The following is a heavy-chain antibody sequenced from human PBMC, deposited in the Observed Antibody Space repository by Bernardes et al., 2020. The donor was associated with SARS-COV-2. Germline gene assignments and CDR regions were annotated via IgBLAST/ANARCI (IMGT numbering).Heavy chain of an antibody. D-gene: IGHD3-9*01. V-gene: IGHV3-23*01. J-gene: IGHJ6*02. CDR3: AMRDWLHSYYYYGLDV. CDR1: GFTFSSYA. CDR2: ISGSGGST. Sequence: GSLRLSCAASGFTFSSYAMSWVRQAPGKGLEWVSAISGSGGSTYYADSVKGRFTISRDNSKNTLYLQMNSLRAEDTAIYYCAMRDWLHSYYYYGLDVWGQGTTVTVSS.